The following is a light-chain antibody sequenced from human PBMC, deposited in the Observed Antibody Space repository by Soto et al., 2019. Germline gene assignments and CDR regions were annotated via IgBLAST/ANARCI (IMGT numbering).Light chain of an antibody. CDR2: AAS. CDR3: QQANSFPRT. Sequence: IQMTQSPSSVSASVGARVTITCRASQAISTWLAWYQQKPGKAPKLLIYAASNLLTGVPSKFSCRGSGTDFTLTISSLQPEECSTYYLQQANSFPRTFGQGTEVELK. J-gene: IGKJ1*01. V-gene: IGKV1D-12*01. CDR1: QAISTW.